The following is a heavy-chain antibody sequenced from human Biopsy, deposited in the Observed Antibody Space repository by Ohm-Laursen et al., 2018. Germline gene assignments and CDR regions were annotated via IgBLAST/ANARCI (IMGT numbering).Heavy chain of an antibody. J-gene: IGHJ1*01. CDR1: EGTFSNYG. CDR2: NIPTLGTG. CDR3: STKLTGYFHH. D-gene: IGHD3-9*01. V-gene: IGHV1-69*06. Sequence: SSVKASCKAPEGTFSNYGVNWVRQAPGQGLEWLGGNIPTLGTGNYAQKFQDRVTVAADTSTSTATMELRSLRSDDTAVYYCSTKLTGYFHHWGQGTLVIVSS.